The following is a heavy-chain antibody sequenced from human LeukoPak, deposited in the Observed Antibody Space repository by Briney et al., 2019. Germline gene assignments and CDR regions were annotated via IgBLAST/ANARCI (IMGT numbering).Heavy chain of an antibody. Sequence: SETLSLTCTVSSGSISTSNYYWSWVRQPPGKGLEWIGEVDIDAHTSSNPSLKSRVTISADSSKNQFTLTLRSLTAADTALYYCVRQIGACAFDSWGQGTSVTVSS. CDR2: VDIDAHT. CDR1: SGSISTSNYY. CDR3: VRQIGACAFDS. V-gene: IGHV4-39*01. J-gene: IGHJ3*01. D-gene: IGHD3-3*01.